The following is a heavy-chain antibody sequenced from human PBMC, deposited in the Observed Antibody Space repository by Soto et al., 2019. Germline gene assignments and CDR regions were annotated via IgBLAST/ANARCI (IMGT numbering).Heavy chain of an antibody. V-gene: IGHV1-18*04. CDR1: GYTFTSYG. CDR3: VREIESSGGRISFAY. CDR2: ISAYNGNT. J-gene: IGHJ4*02. D-gene: IGHD1-1*01. Sequence: GASVKVSCKASGYTFTSYGLSWVRQAPGQGLEWMGWISAYNGNTNYVQSLQDRVSMTRDTSTSTVYMELRSLRSDDTAVYYCVREIESSGGRISFAYRGQGTQVKVSS.